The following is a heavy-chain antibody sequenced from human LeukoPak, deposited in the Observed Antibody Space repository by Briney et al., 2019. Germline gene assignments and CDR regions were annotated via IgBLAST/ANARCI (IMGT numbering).Heavy chain of an antibody. J-gene: IGHJ5*02. V-gene: IGHV1-18*01. CDR1: GYTFTSYG. CDR2: ISAYNGNT. CDR3: ASRSLFEYSSSFLDP. D-gene: IGHD6-6*01. Sequence: ASVKVSCKASGYTFTSYGISWVRQAPGQGLEWMGWISAYNGNTNYAQKLQGRVTMTTDTSTSTAYMELRSLRSEDTAVYYCASRSLFEYSSSFLDPWGQGTLVTVSS.